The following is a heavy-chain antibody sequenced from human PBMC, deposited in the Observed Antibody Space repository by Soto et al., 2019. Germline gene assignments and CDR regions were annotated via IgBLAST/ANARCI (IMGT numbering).Heavy chain of an antibody. CDR1: VFPFRDYD. CDR2: ISSSRSSI. V-gene: IGHV3-11*01. J-gene: IGHJ4*02. CDR3: AREVGVTYYYDSSGYPSFGYFDY. D-gene: IGHD3-22*01. Sequence: GGSLRLSFSASVFPFRDYDVSWIRQAPGKGLEWVSYISSSRSSIHYAGSVKGRFTISRDNAKNSLYLQMNSLRAEDTAVYYCAREVGVTYYYDSSGYPSFGYFDYWGQGTQVPVSS.